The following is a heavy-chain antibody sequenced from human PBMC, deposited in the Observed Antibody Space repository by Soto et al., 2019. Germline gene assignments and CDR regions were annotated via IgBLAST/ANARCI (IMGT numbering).Heavy chain of an antibody. D-gene: IGHD6-6*01. CDR1: GFTFSSYA. V-gene: IGHV3-23*01. CDR2: ISDSGGRT. Sequence: EVQVLESGGGLVQPGGSLRLSCAASGFTFSSYAMSWVRQAPGKGLEWVSTISDSGGRTYYADSVKGRLTISRDNSKNSLNLQMNNLSAEETAIYYCAKLAYSSSRGHYYVMDVLGQGTTVTVSS. CDR3: AKLAYSSSRGHYYVMDV. J-gene: IGHJ6*02.